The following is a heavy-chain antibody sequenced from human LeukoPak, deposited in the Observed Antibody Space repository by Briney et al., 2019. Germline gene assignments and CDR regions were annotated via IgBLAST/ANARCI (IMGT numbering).Heavy chain of an antibody. CDR3: ASRDYYDSSGYPDAFDM. Sequence: GGSLRLSCAVSGFTVSDNYMSWVRQAPGKGLEWVSVIYSGGSTYYADSVTGRFTISRDNSKNTLYLQMNSLRAEDTAVYYCASRDYYDSSGYPDAFDMWGQGTMVTVFS. V-gene: IGHV3-66*01. CDR1: GFTVSDNY. J-gene: IGHJ3*02. CDR2: IYSGGST. D-gene: IGHD3-22*01.